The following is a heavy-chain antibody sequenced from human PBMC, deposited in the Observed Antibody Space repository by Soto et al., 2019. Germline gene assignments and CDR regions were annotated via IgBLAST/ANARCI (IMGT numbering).Heavy chain of an antibody. CDR2: IIPISGTA. Sequence: QVRLVQSGAEVKKPGSSVKVSCKASGDTFSTDAISWVRQAPGQGLEWMGGIIPISGTANYAQKFKGRVTITADESSSTAYMDLSSLRSENTAVYYCAKRERIYASRSYSFSYYGMDVWGQGTTVTVSS. J-gene: IGHJ6*02. CDR1: GDTFSTDA. CDR3: AKRERIYASRSYSFSYYGMDV. D-gene: IGHD3-10*01. V-gene: IGHV1-69*01.